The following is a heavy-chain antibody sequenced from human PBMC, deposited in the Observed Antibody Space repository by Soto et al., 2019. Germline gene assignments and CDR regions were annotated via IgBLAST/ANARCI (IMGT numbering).Heavy chain of an antibody. D-gene: IGHD6-6*01. V-gene: IGHV4-30-4*01. J-gene: IGHJ5*02. CDR2: ISYSGST. CDR1: GGSINTINNY. Sequence: SETLSLTCTVSGGSINTINNYWSWIRQPPGKGLEWIGFISYSGSTYYNPSLMSRLTISLDTSTNRFSLKLTSVTAADTAVYYCAREEAARIERWFDPWSQGTLVTVSS. CDR3: AREEAARIERWFDP.